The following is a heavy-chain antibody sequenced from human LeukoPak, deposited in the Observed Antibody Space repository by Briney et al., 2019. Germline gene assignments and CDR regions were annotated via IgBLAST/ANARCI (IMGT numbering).Heavy chain of an antibody. V-gene: IGHV4-59*08. Sequence: SETLSLTCDVSGDSFSSYYWGWIRQPPGKGLEWIGYVYYSGTSSYSPSLKSRVTISVDTSRKRFSLNLTSVTATDTAVYYCARGNYYGSGNYPYYFDYWGQGALVTVSS. CDR2: VYYSGTS. CDR3: ARGNYYGSGNYPYYFDY. J-gene: IGHJ4*02. D-gene: IGHD3-10*01. CDR1: GDSFSSYY.